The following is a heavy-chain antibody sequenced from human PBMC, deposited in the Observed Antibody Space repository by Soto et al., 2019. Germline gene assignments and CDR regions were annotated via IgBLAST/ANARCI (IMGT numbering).Heavy chain of an antibody. CDR2: IYYSGST. CDR1: DGSSSRGGYY. V-gene: IGHV4-31*03. J-gene: IGHJ4*02. D-gene: IGHD2-15*01. CDR3: ARLRIYCSGGSCYYYFDY. Sequence: PSETLSLNCTVSDGSSSRGGYYWSWIRQHPGKGLEWIGCIYYSGSTYYNPSLKSRVTISVDRSKNQFSLKLSSVTAADTAVYYCARLRIYCSGGSCYYYFDYWGQGTLVTAPQ.